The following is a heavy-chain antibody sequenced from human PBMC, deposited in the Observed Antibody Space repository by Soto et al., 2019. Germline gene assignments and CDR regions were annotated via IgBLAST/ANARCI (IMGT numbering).Heavy chain of an antibody. CDR3: ARGGYDFWSGYYSGYYYYGMDV. V-gene: IGHV3-21*01. CDR1: GFTFSSYS. Sequence: EVQLVESGGGLAKPGGSLRLSCAASGFTFSSYSMNWVRQAPGKGLEWVSSISSSSSYIYYADSVKGRFTISRDNAKNSLYLQMNSLGAEDTAVYYCARGGYDFWSGYYSGYYYYGMDVWGQGTTVTVSS. CDR2: ISSSSSYI. J-gene: IGHJ6*02. D-gene: IGHD3-3*01.